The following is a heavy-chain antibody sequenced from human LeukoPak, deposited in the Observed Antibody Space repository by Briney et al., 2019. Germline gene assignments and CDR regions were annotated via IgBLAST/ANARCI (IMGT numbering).Heavy chain of an antibody. D-gene: IGHD3-16*02. CDR3: ARSSRLGELSDY. CDR2: ISGSGGNT. J-gene: IGHJ4*02. Sequence: PGGSLRLSCAASGFTFSSYAMSWVRQAPGKGLEWVSAISGSGGNTYYADSVKGRFTISRDNSKNTLYLQMNSLRAEDTAVYYCARSSRLGELSDYWGQGTLVTVSS. V-gene: IGHV3-23*01. CDR1: GFTFSSYA.